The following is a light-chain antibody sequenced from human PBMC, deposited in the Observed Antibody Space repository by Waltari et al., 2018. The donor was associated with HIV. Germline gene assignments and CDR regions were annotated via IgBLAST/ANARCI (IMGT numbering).Light chain of an antibody. CDR1: QSVSNNY. CDR2: GAS. J-gene: IGKJ4*01. CDR3: QQYGTSPLT. Sequence: EIVLTQSPGTLSLSPGERATLSCRASQSVSNNYLAWCQQKPGQAPRLLIYGASSRATGSPDRFSGSGSGTDFTLTISRLEPEDFAVYYCQQYGTSPLTFGGGTNVDMK. V-gene: IGKV3-20*01.